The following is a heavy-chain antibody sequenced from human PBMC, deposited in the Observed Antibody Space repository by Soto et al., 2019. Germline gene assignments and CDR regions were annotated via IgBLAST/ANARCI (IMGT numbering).Heavy chain of an antibody. CDR2: INHSGST. Sequence: SETLSLTCAVYGGSFSGYYWSLIRQPPGNGLEWIGEINHSGSTNYNPSLKSRVTISVDTSKNQFSLKLSSVTAADTAVYYCARDRGFWSATGYVFYNGMDVWGQGIRVTVSS. J-gene: IGHJ6*02. CDR1: GGSFSGYY. D-gene: IGHD3-3*01. CDR3: ARDRGFWSATGYVFYNGMDV. V-gene: IGHV4-34*01.